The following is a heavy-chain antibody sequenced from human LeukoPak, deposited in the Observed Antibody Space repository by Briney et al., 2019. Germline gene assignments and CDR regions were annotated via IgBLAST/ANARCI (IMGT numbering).Heavy chain of an antibody. D-gene: IGHD3-9*01. CDR1: GFTFSDYY. V-gene: IGHV3-11*04. CDR3: ARDASNYDILTGYYFLDY. CDR2: ISSSGSTI. Sequence: GGSLRLSCAASGFTFSDYYMSWIRQAPGKGLEWVSYISSSGSTIYYADSVKGRFTISRDNAKNSLYLQMNSLRAEDTAVYYCARDASNYDILTGYYFLDYWGQGTLVTVSS. J-gene: IGHJ4*02.